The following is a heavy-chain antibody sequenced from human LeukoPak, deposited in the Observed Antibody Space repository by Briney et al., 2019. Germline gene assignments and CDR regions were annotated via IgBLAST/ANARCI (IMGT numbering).Heavy chain of an antibody. Sequence: PSETLSLTCTVSDGSISSSSYYWGWIRQPPGKGLEWIGSIYYGSVFYSVSTYYNPSLKSRVTMSGDTSKNQFSLKLSSVTAADTAVYYCARRLYGSGSYFAQHYYYYMDVWGKGTTVTVSS. CDR1: DGSISSSSYY. D-gene: IGHD3-10*01. J-gene: IGHJ6*03. CDR3: ARRLYGSGSYFAQHYYYYMDV. V-gene: IGHV4-39*07. CDR2: IYYGSVFYSVST.